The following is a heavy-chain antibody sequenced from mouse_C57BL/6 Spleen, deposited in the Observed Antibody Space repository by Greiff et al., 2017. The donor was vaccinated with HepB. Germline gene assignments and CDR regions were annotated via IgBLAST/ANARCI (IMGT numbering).Heavy chain of an antibody. J-gene: IGHJ4*01. D-gene: IGHD2-4*01. V-gene: IGHV14-2*01. CDR1: GFNIKDYY. CDR3: ARSPIYYDYYYAMDD. Sequence: VQLKQSGAELVKPGASVKLSCTASGFNIKDYYMHWVKQRTEQGLEWIGRIDPEDGETKYAPKFQGKATIKSDTSSNTAYLQLSSLTSEDTAVYYCARSPIYYDYYYAMDDWGQGTSVTVSS. CDR2: IDPEDGET.